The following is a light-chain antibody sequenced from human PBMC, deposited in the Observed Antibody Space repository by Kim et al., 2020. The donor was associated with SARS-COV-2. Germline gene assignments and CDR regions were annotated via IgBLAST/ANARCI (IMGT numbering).Light chain of an antibody. Sequence: EIVMTQSPATLSVSPGERATLSCRASQSVSSNLAWYQQKPGQAPRLLIYGASTRATGIPARFSGSGSGTEFTLTISSLQSEDFAVYYCQQYNNWLPITFGQGTRLEIE. CDR3: QQYNNWLPIT. CDR1: QSVSSN. J-gene: IGKJ5*01. V-gene: IGKV3-15*01. CDR2: GAS.